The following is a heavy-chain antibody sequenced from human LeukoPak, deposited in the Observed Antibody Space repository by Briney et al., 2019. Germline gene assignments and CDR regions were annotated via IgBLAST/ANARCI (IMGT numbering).Heavy chain of an antibody. CDR2: IYTSGST. J-gene: IGHJ5*02. CDR1: GGSISSGSYY. CDR3: ARDSRSGWGNWFDP. Sequence: PSQTLSLTCTVSGGSISSGSYYWTWIRQPAGKGLEWIGRIYTSGSTHYNPSLKSRVTISVDTSKNQFSLKLSSVTAADTAVYYCARDSRSGWGNWFDPWGQGTLVTVSS. D-gene: IGHD6-19*01. V-gene: IGHV4-61*02.